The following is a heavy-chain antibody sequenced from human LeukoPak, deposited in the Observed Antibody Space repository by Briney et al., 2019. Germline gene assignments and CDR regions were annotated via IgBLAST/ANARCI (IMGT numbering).Heavy chain of an antibody. Sequence: GESLTLSCAGSGFNFNAYAMNWVRQAPGKGLEWISYISSGSSTIYYSDSVRGRFSISRDNAENTVYLEVNSPGDEDTAVYYCARVGGWQLPKFDYWGRGTLVTVSS. CDR3: ARVGGWQLPKFDY. D-gene: IGHD2-15*01. CDR2: ISSGSSTI. CDR1: GFNFNAYA. V-gene: IGHV3-48*02. J-gene: IGHJ4*02.